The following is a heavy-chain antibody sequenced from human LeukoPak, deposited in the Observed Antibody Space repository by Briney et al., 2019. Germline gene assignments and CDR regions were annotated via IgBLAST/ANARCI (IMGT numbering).Heavy chain of an antibody. CDR2: IYYSGST. D-gene: IGHD2-21*02. V-gene: IGHV4-39*07. Sequence: SETLSLICTVSGGSISSSSYYWGWIRQPPGKGLEWIGNIYYSGSTYYNPSLKSRVTISVDTSKNQFSLKLSSVTAADTAVYYCARVAPVVVTAISWFDPWGQGTLVTVSS. CDR1: GGSISSSSYY. J-gene: IGHJ5*02. CDR3: ARVAPVVVTAISWFDP.